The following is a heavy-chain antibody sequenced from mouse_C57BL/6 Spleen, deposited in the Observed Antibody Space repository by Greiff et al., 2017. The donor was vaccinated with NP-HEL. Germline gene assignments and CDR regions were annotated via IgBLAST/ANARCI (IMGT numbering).Heavy chain of an antibody. Sequence: EVKLMESGEGLVKPGGSLKLSCAASGFTFSSYAMSWVRQTPEKRLEWVAYISSGGDYIYYADTVKGRFTISRDNARNTLYLQMSSLKSEDTAMYYCTRDDGYHYAMDYWGQGTSVTVSS. J-gene: IGHJ4*01. CDR1: GFTFSSYA. CDR3: TRDDGYHYAMDY. D-gene: IGHD2-3*01. V-gene: IGHV5-9-1*02. CDR2: ISSGGDYI.